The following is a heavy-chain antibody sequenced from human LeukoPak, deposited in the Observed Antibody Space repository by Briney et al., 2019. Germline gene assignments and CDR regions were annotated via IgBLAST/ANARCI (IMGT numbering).Heavy chain of an antibody. V-gene: IGHV4-34*01. CDR3: ATGTTGTTWVDY. CDR2: INHSGST. CDR1: GGSFSGYY. Sequence: SETLSLTCAVYGGSFSGYYWSWIRQPPGKGLEWIGEINHSGSTNYNPSLKSRVTISVDTSKNQFSLKLSSVTAADTAVYYCATGTTGTTWVDYWGQGTLVTVSS. D-gene: IGHD1-1*01. J-gene: IGHJ4*02.